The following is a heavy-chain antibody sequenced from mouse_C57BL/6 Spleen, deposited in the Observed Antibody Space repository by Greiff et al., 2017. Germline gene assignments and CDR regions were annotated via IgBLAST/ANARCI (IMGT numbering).Heavy chain of an antibody. CDR1: GYTFTDYE. CDR3: TRGGQLRFAWFAY. V-gene: IGHV1-15*01. CDR2: IDPETGGT. Sequence: QVQLKQSGAELVRPGASVTLSCKASGYTFTDYEMHWVKQTPVHGLEWIGAIDPETGGTAYNQKFKGKAILTADKSSSTAYMELRSLTSEDSAVXYCTRGGQLRFAWFAYWGQGTLVTVSA. D-gene: IGHD3-2*02. J-gene: IGHJ3*01.